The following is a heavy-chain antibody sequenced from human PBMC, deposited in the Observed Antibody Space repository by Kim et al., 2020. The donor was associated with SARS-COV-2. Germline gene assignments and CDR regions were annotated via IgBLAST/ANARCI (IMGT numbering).Heavy chain of an antibody. CDR3: ATASPGGYYYDSSGPNPNWFDP. CDR2: LDPEDGET. J-gene: IGHJ5*02. Sequence: ASVKVSCKVSGYTLTELSMHWVRQAPGKGLEWMGGLDPEDGETIYAQKFQGRVTMTEDTSTDTAYMELSSLRSEDTAVYYCATASPGGYYYDSSGPNPNWFDPWGQGTLVTVSS. V-gene: IGHV1-24*01. CDR1: GYTLTELS. D-gene: IGHD3-22*01.